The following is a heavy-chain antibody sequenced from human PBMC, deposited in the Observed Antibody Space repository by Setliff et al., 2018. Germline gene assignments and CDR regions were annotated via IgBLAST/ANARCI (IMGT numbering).Heavy chain of an antibody. CDR3: ARDGGGTSSLSLLTDY. CDR2: IWYHGGDI. J-gene: IGHJ4*02. CDR1: GFTFSSYG. Sequence: HPGGSLRLSCAAPGFTFSSYGMHWVRQAPGKGLEWVAVIWYHGGDIYYAHSVKGRFTISRDNSKNTLYLQMNSLRAEDTAVYYCARDGGGTSSLSLLTDYWGQGTLVTVSS. D-gene: IGHD3-16*01. V-gene: IGHV3-33*01.